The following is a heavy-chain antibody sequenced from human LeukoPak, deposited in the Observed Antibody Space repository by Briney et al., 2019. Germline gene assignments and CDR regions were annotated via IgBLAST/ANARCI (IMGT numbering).Heavy chain of an antibody. CDR1: GFTFSSYA. V-gene: IGHV3-23*01. Sequence: GGSLRLSCAASGFTFSSYAMSWVRQAPGKGLEWVSAISGSGGSTYYADSVKGRFTISRDTAKTSVYLRMNSLRAEDTAVYFCARIKELRLPATFDYWGQGTLVTVSS. CDR2: ISGSGGST. D-gene: IGHD5-18*01. CDR3: ARIKELRLPATFDY. J-gene: IGHJ4*02.